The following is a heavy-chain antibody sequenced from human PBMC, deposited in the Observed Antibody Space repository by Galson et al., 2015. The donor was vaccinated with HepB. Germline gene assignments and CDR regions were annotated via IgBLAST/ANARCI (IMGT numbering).Heavy chain of an antibody. V-gene: IGHV3-48*02. Sequence: SLRLSCAASGFTFSTYSINWVRHGPGKGLEWISYISSTSGTIYYSDSVKGRFTISRDNAKNSLFLQMNSLRDEDTALYYCARNYYDSTASPIDYWGQGTLVTVSS. CDR1: GFTFSTYS. J-gene: IGHJ4*02. CDR3: ARNYYDSTASPIDY. D-gene: IGHD3-22*01. CDR2: ISSTSGTI.